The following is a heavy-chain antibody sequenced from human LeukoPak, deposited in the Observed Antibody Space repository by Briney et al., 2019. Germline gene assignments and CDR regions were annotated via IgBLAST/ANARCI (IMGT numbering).Heavy chain of an antibody. D-gene: IGHD2-15*01. CDR1: GFTFSSYG. J-gene: IGHJ4*02. V-gene: IGHV3-30*18. CDR3: AKTGAVLIVYFFDS. CDR2: KSYDGINK. Sequence: GGSLRLSCAASGFTFSSYGMHWVRQAPGKGLEWVAVKSYDGINKYYADSVKGRFTISRDNSKNTLYLQMNSLRAEDTAVYYCAKTGAVLIVYFFDSWGQGALVTVSS.